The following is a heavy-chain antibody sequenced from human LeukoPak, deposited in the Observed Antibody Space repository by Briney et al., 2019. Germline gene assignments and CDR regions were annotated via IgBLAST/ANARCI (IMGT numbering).Heavy chain of an antibody. CDR3: ARDVNRYCSSTSCYTSFNWFDP. D-gene: IGHD2-2*02. V-gene: IGHV4-59*01. CDR2: IYYSGST. Sequence: PSETLSLTCTVSGGSICSYYWSWIREPPGKGMEWIGYIYYSGSTNYNPSLKSRVTISVDTSKNQFSLKLSSVTAADTAVYYCARDVNRYCSSTSCYTSFNWFDPWGQGTLVTVSS. J-gene: IGHJ5*02. CDR1: GGSICSYY.